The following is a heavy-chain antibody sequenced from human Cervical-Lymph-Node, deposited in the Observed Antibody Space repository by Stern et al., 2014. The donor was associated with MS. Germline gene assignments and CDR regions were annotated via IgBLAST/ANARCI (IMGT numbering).Heavy chain of an antibody. V-gene: IGHV3-33*01. D-gene: IGHD6-19*01. CDR1: GFIFSNYG. J-gene: IGHJ3*02. CDR2: IWYDGSKK. Sequence: VQLLESGGGVVQPGKSLRLSCAPSGFIFSNYGMHWVRQAPGKGLEWVAVIWYDGSKKYYADSVKGRFTISRDNSRSTLSLQMNSLRAEDTAVYYCARRVAVAGVDAFDIWGQGTVVTVS. CDR3: ARRVAVAGVDAFDI.